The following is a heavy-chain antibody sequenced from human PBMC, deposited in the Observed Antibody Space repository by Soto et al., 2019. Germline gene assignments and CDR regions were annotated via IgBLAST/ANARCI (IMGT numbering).Heavy chain of an antibody. D-gene: IGHD3-9*01. V-gene: IGHV4-31*03. Sequence: SETLSLTCTVSGGSISSGGYYWSWIRQHPGKGLEWIGYIYYSGSTYYNPSLKSRVTISVDTSKNQFSLKLSSVTAADTAVYYCASGYFGWLGSSPGIGFRGQGTLVTLPS. CDR2: IYYSGST. CDR3: ASGYFGWLGSSPGIGF. CDR1: GGSISSGGYY. J-gene: IGHJ4*03.